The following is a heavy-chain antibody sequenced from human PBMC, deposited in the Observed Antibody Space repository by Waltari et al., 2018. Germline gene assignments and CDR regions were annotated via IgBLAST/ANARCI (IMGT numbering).Heavy chain of an antibody. V-gene: IGHV4-59*01. CDR3: ARDTLVPAAITPYYYYFGMDV. CDR2: IYYSGNT. Sequence: QVQLQESGPGLVKPSETLSLTCTVSGGSISGYYCNWIRQPPGKGLEWIGSIYYSGNTNYNPSLKSRVTISIDTSKNQFSLKLSSVTAADTAVYYCARDTLVPAAITPYYYYFGMDVWGQGTAVTVS. D-gene: IGHD2-2*02. CDR1: GGSISGYY. J-gene: IGHJ6*02.